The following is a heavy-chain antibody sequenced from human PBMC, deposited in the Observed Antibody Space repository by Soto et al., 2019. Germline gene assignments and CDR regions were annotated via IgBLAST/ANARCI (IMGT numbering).Heavy chain of an antibody. D-gene: IGHD3-9*01. Sequence: ASVKVSCKASGYTFTSYYMHWVRQAPGQGLEWMGIINPSGGSTSYAQKFQGRVTMTRDTSTSTVYMELSSLRSEDTAVYYCARVFNENYDILTATVYWCQGTLVTVSS. CDR3: ARVFNENYDILTATVY. J-gene: IGHJ4*02. V-gene: IGHV1-46*01. CDR1: GYTFTSYY. CDR2: INPSGGST.